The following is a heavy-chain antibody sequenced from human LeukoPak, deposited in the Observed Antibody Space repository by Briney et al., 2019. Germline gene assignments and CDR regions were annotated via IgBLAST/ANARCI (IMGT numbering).Heavy chain of an antibody. Sequence: GGSLRLSCAASGFTFDDYAMHWVRQAPGKGLEWVSLISWDGGSTYYADSVKGRFTISRDNSKNSLYLQMNSLRAEDTALYYCAKDIGGYYYYGMGVWGKGTTVTVSS. J-gene: IGHJ6*04. CDR2: ISWDGGST. V-gene: IGHV3-43D*04. CDR3: AKDIGGYYYYGMGV. CDR1: GFTFDDYA.